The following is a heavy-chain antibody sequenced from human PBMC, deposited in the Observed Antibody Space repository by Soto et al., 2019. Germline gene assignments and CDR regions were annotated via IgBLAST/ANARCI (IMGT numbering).Heavy chain of an antibody. CDR1: GGTFSSYA. D-gene: IGHD4-17*01. CDR3: ARVGSTVVTPNYYYYGMDV. J-gene: IGHJ6*02. Sequence: ASVKVSCKASGGTFSSYAISWVRQAPGQGLEWMGGIIPIFGTANYAQKFQGRVTITADKSTSTAYMELSSLRSEDTAVYYCARVGSTVVTPNYYYYGMDVWGQGTTVTVSS. V-gene: IGHV1-69*06. CDR2: IIPIFGTA.